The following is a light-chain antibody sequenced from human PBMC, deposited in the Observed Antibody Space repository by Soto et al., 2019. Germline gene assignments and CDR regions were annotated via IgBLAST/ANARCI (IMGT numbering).Light chain of an antibody. Sequence: QSALTQPPSASGSPGRPVTISCTGTSSDIGAHNFVSWHQQHPGKAPKLVVYEVSKRPSGVPDRFSGSKSGNTASLTVSGLQAEDEADYYCSSYAGSNNYVFGSGTKVTVL. CDR2: EVS. V-gene: IGLV2-8*01. J-gene: IGLJ1*01. CDR3: SSYAGSNNYV. CDR1: SSDIGAHNF.